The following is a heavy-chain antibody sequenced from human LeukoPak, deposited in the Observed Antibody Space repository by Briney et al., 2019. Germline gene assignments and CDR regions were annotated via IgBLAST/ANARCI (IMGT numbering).Heavy chain of an antibody. CDR2: INHSGST. D-gene: IGHD3-10*01. CDR1: GGSFSGYY. J-gene: IGHJ4*02. CDR3: ARRLLWFGELLD. V-gene: IGHV4-34*01. Sequence: SETLSLTCAVYGGSFSGYYWSWIRQPPGKGLEWIGEINHSGSTNYNPSLKRRVTISVDTSKNQFSLKLSSVTAADTAVYYCARRLLWFGELLDWGQGTLVTVSS.